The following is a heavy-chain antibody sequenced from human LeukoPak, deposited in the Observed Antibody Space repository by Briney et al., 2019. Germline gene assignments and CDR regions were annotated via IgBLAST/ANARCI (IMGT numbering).Heavy chain of an antibody. V-gene: IGHV1-69*13. CDR1: GGTFSSYA. CDR2: IIPIFGTA. CDR3: AGDRNVVVVAANYGFDY. Sequence: ASVKVSCKASGGTFSSYAISWVRQAPGQGLEWMGGIIPIFGTANYAQKFQGRVTITADESTSTAYMELSSLRSEDTAVYYCAGDRNVVVVAANYGFDYWGQGTLVTVSS. D-gene: IGHD2-15*01. J-gene: IGHJ4*02.